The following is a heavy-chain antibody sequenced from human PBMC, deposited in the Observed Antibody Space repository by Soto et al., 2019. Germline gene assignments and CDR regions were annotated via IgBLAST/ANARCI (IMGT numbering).Heavy chain of an antibody. CDR3: ARAGVTVTGWDS. J-gene: IGHJ4*02. CDR2: IIPVFGTS. CDR1: GGTFNNYA. D-gene: IGHD1-20*01. V-gene: IGHV1-69*01. Sequence: QVQLVQSGAEVKKPGSSVKVSCTASGGTFNNYAISWLRQAPGQGLQWMGEIIPVFGTSNYVQHFQGRVTITADESTSTAYMELNSLRFEDTAMYYCARAGVTVTGWDSWGQGTLVTVSS.